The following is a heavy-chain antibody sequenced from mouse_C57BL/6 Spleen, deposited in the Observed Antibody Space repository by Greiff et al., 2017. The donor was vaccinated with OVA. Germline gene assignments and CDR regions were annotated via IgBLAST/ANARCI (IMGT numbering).Heavy chain of an antibody. CDR1: GYTFTSYW. J-gene: IGHJ2*01. Sequence: QVQLQQPGAELVKPGASVKLSCKASGYTFTSYWMQWVKPRPGQGLEWIGEIDPSDSYTNYNQKFKGKATLTVDTSSSTAYMQLSSLTSEDSAVYYCARRDGYDEGDYWGQGTTLTVSS. CDR3: ARRDGYDEGDY. D-gene: IGHD2-2*01. V-gene: IGHV1-50*01. CDR2: IDPSDSYT.